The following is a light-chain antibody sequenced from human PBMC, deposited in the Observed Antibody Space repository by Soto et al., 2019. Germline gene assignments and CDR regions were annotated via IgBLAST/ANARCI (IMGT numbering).Light chain of an antibody. CDR3: QQRTRWPMT. Sequence: FLTQSPATLSLSPLERVTLSCRASQNLHSFLNWYQQRPGQAPRPLIYDGSKRAAGVPDRISGDGSGTDYTLTISSLEPEDFAVYYCQQRTRWPMTFGQGTRLEI. J-gene: IGKJ5*01. V-gene: IGKV3-11*01. CDR2: DGS. CDR1: QNLHSF.